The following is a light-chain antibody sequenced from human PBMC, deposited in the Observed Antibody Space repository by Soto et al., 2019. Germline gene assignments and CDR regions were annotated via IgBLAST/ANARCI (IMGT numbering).Light chain of an antibody. V-gene: IGLV3-21*02. J-gene: IGLJ1*01. Sequence: SYELTQPPSVSVAPGQTARITCGGNNXGSKSVHWYQKRPGQAPVLVVYDDADRPSGIPERFSGSNSGNTATLTISRVEAGDEADYYCQVWDSSSDHPNVLGTGTKVTVL. CDR1: NXGSKS. CDR2: DDA. CDR3: QVWDSSSDHPNV.